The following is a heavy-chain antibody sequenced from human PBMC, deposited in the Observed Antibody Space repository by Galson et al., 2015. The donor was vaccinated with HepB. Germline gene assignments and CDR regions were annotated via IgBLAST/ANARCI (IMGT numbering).Heavy chain of an antibody. CDR2: ISNDGSGT. J-gene: IGHJ4*02. D-gene: IGHD1-1*01. CDR1: GFTFSNYW. Sequence: SLRLSCAASGFTFSNYWMHWVRQAPGKGLVWVSRISNDGSGTSYADSVKGRFTISRDNARNTLYLQMNNLRAEDTAVYYCARNDVPSAYFNYWGQRTQVTVSS. CDR3: ARNDVPSAYFNY. V-gene: IGHV3-74*01.